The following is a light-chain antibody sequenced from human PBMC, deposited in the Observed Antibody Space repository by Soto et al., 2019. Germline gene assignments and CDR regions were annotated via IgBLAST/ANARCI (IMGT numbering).Light chain of an antibody. V-gene: IGLV1-40*01. CDR3: QAYDTSRSAVV. CDR2: GNN. CDR1: SSNLGAGYD. Sequence: QSVLTQPPSVSGAPGPRVTISFTGGSSNLGAGYDGHWYQQLPGTAPQLLIYGNNNRPSGVPDRFSGSKSGTSTALAITGRQAEDEADYYCQAYDTSRSAVVFGGGTKPTVL. J-gene: IGLJ2*01.